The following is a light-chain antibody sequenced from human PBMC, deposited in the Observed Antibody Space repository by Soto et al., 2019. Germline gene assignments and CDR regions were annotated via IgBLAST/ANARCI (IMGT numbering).Light chain of an antibody. J-gene: IGKJ1*01. Sequence: VPMSQSPSSLSASEGDRVTITCRASQTILTYLNWYQQKPGQAPKLLIYAASSLQSGVPSRFSGGGSATDFTLTISSLQPEDFATYYCQHYNSYSEAFGQGTKVDIK. CDR1: QTILTY. V-gene: IGKV1-39*01. CDR2: AAS. CDR3: QHYNSYSEA.